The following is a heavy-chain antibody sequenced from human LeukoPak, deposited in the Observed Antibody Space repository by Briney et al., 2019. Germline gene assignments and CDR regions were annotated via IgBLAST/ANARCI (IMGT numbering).Heavy chain of an antibody. CDR2: IYYSGST. CDR1: GGSISSGGYY. Sequence: PSETLSLTCTVSGGSISSGGYYWSWIRQHPGKGLEWIGYIYYSGSTYYNPSLKSRVTISVDTSKNQFSLKLSSVTAADTAAYYCARRPTKDSSGYRFDYWGQGTLVTVSS. J-gene: IGHJ4*02. CDR3: ARRPTKDSSGYRFDY. D-gene: IGHD3-22*01. V-gene: IGHV4-31*03.